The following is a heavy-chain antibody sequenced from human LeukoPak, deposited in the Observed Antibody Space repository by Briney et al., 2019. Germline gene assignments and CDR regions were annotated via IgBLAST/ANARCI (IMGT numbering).Heavy chain of an antibody. D-gene: IGHD3-9*01. V-gene: IGHV3-23*01. Sequence: GESLRLSCAASGFTFSSYAMSWVRQAPGKGLEWVSTISGRGDSTYYADSVKGRFTISRDNSKNTLYLQMNSLRAEDTAVYYCAREPSPLRYFDGGMDVWGQGTTVTVSS. CDR3: AREPSPLRYFDGGMDV. CDR1: GFTFSSYA. J-gene: IGHJ6*02. CDR2: ISGRGDST.